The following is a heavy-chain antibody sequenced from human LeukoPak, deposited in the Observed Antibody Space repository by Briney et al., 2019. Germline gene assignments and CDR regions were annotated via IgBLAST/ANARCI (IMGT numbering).Heavy chain of an antibody. D-gene: IGHD5-24*01. CDR2: INHSGST. Sequence: SETLSLTCTVSGGSISSSSYYWDWIRQPPGKGLEWIGEINHSGSTNYNPSLKSRVTISVDTSKNQFSLKLSSVTAADTAVYYCARVVVRWLQFGGAADYWGQGTLVTVSS. V-gene: IGHV4-39*07. J-gene: IGHJ4*02. CDR3: ARVVVRWLQFGGAADY. CDR1: GGSISSSSYY.